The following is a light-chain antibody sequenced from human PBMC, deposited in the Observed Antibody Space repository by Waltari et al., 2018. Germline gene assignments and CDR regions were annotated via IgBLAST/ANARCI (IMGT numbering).Light chain of an antibody. J-gene: IGLJ3*02. CDR1: PPTLGSNT. Sequence: QSVLTPPPSASGTPGPRVPISCSGSPPTLGSNTVSCYQQLPGTAPKFLIYSKYQRPSGVPDRFSGSKSGTSASLAISGLQSEDEAAYYCAAWDDSLNGWVFGGGTKLTVL. V-gene: IGLV1-44*01. CDR2: SKY. CDR3: AAWDDSLNGWV.